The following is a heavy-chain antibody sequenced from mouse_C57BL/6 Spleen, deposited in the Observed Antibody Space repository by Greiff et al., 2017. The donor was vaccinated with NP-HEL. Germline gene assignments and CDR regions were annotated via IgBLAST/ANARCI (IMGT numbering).Heavy chain of an antibody. CDR3: ANLLENY. V-gene: IGHV1-82*01. CDR1: GYAFSSSW. D-gene: IGHD2-1*01. Sequence: VQLQESGPELVKPGASVKISCKASGYAFSSSWMNWVKQRPGKGLEWIGRIYPGDGDTNYNGKFKGKATLTADKSSSTAYMQLSSLTSEDSAVYFCANLLENYWGQGTTLTVSS. J-gene: IGHJ2*01. CDR2: IYPGDGDT.